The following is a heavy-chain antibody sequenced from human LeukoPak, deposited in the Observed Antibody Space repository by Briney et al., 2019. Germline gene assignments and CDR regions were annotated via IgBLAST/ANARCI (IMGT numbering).Heavy chain of an antibody. CDR2: MYNSGIT. CDR3: SRNGDSSRGWYFDN. CDR1: GGSISSYN. V-gene: IGHV4-59*08. D-gene: IGHD6-19*01. Sequence: PGGSLSLSCTVSGGSISSYNWCCFWQPPGKGLEWIGYMYNSGITNYNPSLRSRVTISVDTSKNQFSLRLRSVAAADTNVDYCSRNGDSSRGWYFDNWGQGTLVTVSS. J-gene: IGHJ4*02.